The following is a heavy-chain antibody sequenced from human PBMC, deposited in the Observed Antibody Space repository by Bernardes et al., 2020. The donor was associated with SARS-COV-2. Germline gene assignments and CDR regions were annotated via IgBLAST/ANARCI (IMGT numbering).Heavy chain of an antibody. CDR2: ISWNSGSI. D-gene: IGHD2-15*01. V-gene: IGHV3-9*01. CDR3: AKGGGSLLNWFDP. Sequence: GGSLRLSCAASGFNFDDYAMHWVRQAPGKGLEWVSGISWNSGSIDYADSVKGRFTISRDNAKNSLHLQMNSLRAEDTALYYCAKGGGSLLNWFDPWGQGTLVTVSS. CDR1: GFNFDDYA. J-gene: IGHJ5*02.